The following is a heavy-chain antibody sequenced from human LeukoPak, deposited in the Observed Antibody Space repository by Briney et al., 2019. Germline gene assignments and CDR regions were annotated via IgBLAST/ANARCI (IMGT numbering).Heavy chain of an antibody. D-gene: IGHD3-10*01. J-gene: IGHJ6*03. CDR3: ARQRRVRGAKEVYYYYYYYMDV. V-gene: IGHV4-34*01. CDR2: INHSGST. CDR1: GGSISGYY. Sequence: TSETLSLTCTVSGGSISGYYWSWIRQPPGKGLEWIGEINHSGSTNYNPSLKSRVTISVDTSKNQFSLKLSSVTAADTAVYYCARQRRVRGAKEVYYYYYYYMDVWGKGTTVTVSS.